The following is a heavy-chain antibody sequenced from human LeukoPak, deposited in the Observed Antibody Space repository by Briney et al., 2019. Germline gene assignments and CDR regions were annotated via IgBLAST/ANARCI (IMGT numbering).Heavy chain of an antibody. J-gene: IGHJ3*02. CDR3: VTLGYCTTTRWYATDGGAFDI. CDR2: IKSKVDGGTT. CDR1: GFIFDNAW. Sequence: GGSLRLSCEGAGFIFDNAWMSWVRQAPGKGPEWVGRIKSKVDGGTTDYAAPVKGRFIMSRDDSKNTLYLQMSSLTIEDTAVYYCVTLGYCTTTRWYATDGGAFDIWGQGTMVTVSS. V-gene: IGHV3-15*01. D-gene: IGHD2-2*01.